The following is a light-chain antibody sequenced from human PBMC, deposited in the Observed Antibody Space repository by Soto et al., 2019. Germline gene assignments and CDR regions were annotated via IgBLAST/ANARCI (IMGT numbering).Light chain of an antibody. J-gene: IGKJ1*01. CDR2: EVS. V-gene: IGKV2D-29*01. CDR3: MQSTHLPWT. CDR1: QSLQQTDGKTY. Sequence: MTQTPLSLPVTPGQPASISCKSSQSLQQTDGKTYLYWYLQKPGQPPHALIYEVSERISGVPDRFSGSGSGTEFTLNISRVETEDVGDYYCMQSTHLPWTFGQGTKVEIK.